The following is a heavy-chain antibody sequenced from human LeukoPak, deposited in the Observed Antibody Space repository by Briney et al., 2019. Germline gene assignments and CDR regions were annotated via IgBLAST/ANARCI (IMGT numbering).Heavy chain of an antibody. CDR3: AGYYYGSGSYGHVP. V-gene: IGHV4-4*07. CDR2: IYTSGST. D-gene: IGHD3-10*01. CDR1: GGSISSYY. Sequence: PSETLSLTCTVSGGSISSYYWSWIRQPAGKGLEWIGRIYTSGSTNYNPSLKSRVTMSVDTSKNQFSLKLSSVTAADTAVYYCAGYYYGSGSYGHVPWGQGTLVTVSS. J-gene: IGHJ5*02.